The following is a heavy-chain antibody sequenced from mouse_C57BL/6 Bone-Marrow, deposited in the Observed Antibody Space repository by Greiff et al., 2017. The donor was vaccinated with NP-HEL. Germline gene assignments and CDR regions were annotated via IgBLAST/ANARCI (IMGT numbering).Heavy chain of an antibody. V-gene: IGHV7-1*01. CDR3: ARDAEGHFWYFDV. D-gene: IGHD3-3*01. CDR1: GFTFSDFY. J-gene: IGHJ1*03. CDR2: SRNKANDYTT. Sequence: EVNVVESGGGLVQSGRSLRLSCATSGFTFSDFYMEWVRQAPGKGLEWIAASRNKANDYTTEYSASVKGRFIVSRDTSQSILYLQMNALRAEDTAIYYCARDAEGHFWYFDVWGTGTTVTASS.